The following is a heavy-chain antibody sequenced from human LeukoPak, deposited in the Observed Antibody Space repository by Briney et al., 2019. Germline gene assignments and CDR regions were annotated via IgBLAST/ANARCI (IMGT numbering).Heavy chain of an antibody. CDR3: AAMVRGVIIRDY. J-gene: IGHJ4*02. Sequence: SVKVSCKASGGTFSSYAISWVRQAPGQGLEWMGGIIPIFGTANYAQKFQRRVTITADESTSTAYMELSSLRSEDTAVYYCAAMVRGVIIRDYWGQGTLVTVSS. CDR2: IIPIFGTA. V-gene: IGHV1-69*13. D-gene: IGHD3-10*01. CDR1: GGTFSSYA.